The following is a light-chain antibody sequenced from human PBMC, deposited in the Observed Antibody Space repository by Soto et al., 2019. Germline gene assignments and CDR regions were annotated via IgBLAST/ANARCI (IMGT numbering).Light chain of an antibody. J-gene: IGKJ5*01. Sequence: EILLTQSPGTLSLSPGERATLSCRASQSISSSYLAWYQQTPGQAPRLLIYGASSRATGIPDGFSGSGSGTDSTLTISRLEPEDFAVYYCQQYGSSPPDTFGQGTRLEI. CDR2: GAS. V-gene: IGKV3-20*01. CDR3: QQYGSSPPDT. CDR1: QSISSSY.